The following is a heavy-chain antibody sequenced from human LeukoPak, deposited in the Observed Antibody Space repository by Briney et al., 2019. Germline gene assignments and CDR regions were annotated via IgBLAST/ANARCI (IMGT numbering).Heavy chain of an antibody. J-gene: IGHJ4*02. CDR2: ISSSSSTI. Sequence: GGSLRLSCAASGFTFSSYSMSWVRQAPGKGLEWVSYISSSSSTIYYADSVKGRFTISRDKAKNSLFLQMNSLRAEDTAVYYCARGQDILLSPIDYWGQGILVTVSS. D-gene: IGHD2-8*02. V-gene: IGHV3-48*01. CDR1: GFTFSSYS. CDR3: ARGQDILLSPIDY.